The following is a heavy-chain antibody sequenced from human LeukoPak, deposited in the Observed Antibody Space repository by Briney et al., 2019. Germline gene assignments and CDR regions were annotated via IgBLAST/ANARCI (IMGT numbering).Heavy chain of an antibody. CDR3: VKGGVQYSDWDY. J-gene: IGHJ4*02. CDR2: ISGDGGST. D-gene: IGHD4-11*01. V-gene: IGHV3-43*02. CDR1: GLTFDDYA. Sequence: PGGSLRLSCAASGLTFDDYAMHWVRQAPGKGLEWVSLISGDGGSTYYADSVKGRFTISRDNAKNTLFLQMNSLRAEDTAVYYCVKGGVQYSDWDYWGQGTLVTVSS.